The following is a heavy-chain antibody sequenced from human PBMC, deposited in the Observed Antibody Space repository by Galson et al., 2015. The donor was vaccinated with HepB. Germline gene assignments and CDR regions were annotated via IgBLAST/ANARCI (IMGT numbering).Heavy chain of an antibody. V-gene: IGHV1-69*13. J-gene: IGHJ4*02. D-gene: IGHD4-23*01. CDR3: ATAGDLVATVDLRFDY. CDR1: GGTFSNYG. CDR2: IIPIFNIT. Sequence: SVKVSCKVSGGTFSNYGTSWVRQAPGQGLEWMGGIIPIFNITKYAQKFQGRVSITADESTSTGYMDLSSLTSEDTAVYYCATAGDLVATVDLRFDYWGQGTRVTVSS.